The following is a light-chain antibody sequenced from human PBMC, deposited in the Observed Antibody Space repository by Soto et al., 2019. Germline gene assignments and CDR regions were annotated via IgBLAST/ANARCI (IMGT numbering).Light chain of an antibody. V-gene: IGKV3-20*01. CDR1: QSLTTSY. CDR3: QQYGSSPT. J-gene: IGKJ5*01. Sequence: EIVLTQSPGTQSLFPGERATLSCRASQSLTTSYLAWYQQKPGQAPRLLIYGASSRATGIPDRFSGSGSGTDFTLTISRLEPEDFAVYYCQQYGSSPTFGQGTRLEIK. CDR2: GAS.